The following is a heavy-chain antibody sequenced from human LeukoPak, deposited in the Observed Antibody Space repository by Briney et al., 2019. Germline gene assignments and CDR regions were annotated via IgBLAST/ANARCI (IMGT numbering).Heavy chain of an antibody. CDR2: IIPILGIA. CDR1: GGTFSSYA. J-gene: IGHJ5*02. V-gene: IGHV1-69*04. Sequence: SVKVSCKASGGTFSSYAISWVRQAPGQGLEWMGRIIPILGIANYAQKFQGRVTITADKSTSTAYMELSSLRSEDTAVYYCARSSAAAVGFDPWGQGTLVTVSS. D-gene: IGHD6-13*01. CDR3: ARSSAAAVGFDP.